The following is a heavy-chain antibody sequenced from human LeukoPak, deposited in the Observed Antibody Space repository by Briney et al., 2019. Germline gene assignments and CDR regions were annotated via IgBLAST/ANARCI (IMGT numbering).Heavy chain of an antibody. Sequence: GESLKISCKGSGYSFTSYWIGWVRQMPGKGLEWMGIIYPGDSDTRYSPSFQGQVTISADKSISTAYLQWSSLKASDTAMYYCARTRPEYFRLYYYGMDVWGQGTTVTVSS. CDR2: IYPGDSDT. D-gene: IGHD2/OR15-2a*01. CDR1: GYSFTSYW. J-gene: IGHJ6*02. V-gene: IGHV5-51*01. CDR3: ARTRPEYFRLYYYGMDV.